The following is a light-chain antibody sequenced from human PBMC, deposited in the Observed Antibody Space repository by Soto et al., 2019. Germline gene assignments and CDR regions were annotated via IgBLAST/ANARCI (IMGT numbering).Light chain of an antibody. CDR2: AAS. V-gene: IGKV1-39*01. Sequence: DIQMTQSPSSLSASVGDRVTITCRASQSINTYLNWYQHKPGTAPKLLIYAASSLESGVPSRFXGSGSGTDFTLTISSLQPEDFASYYCQQSYSSYMYTFGQGTKLEIK. CDR1: QSINTY. J-gene: IGKJ2*01. CDR3: QQSYSSYMYT.